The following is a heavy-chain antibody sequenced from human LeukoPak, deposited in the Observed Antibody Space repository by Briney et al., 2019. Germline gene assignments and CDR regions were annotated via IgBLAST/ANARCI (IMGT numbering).Heavy chain of an antibody. CDR3: ARTYGSGSYHYYYYYGMDV. CDR2: ISYDGNNE. D-gene: IGHD3-10*01. J-gene: IGHJ6*02. CDR1: GFIFSSYA. V-gene: IGHV3-30-3*01. Sequence: GGSLRLSCAAFGFIFSSYAMHWVRQAPGKGLEWVAIISYDGNNEYYADSVKGRFTISRDDSKNTLYLQMNSLRHEDTAVYYCARTYGSGSYHYYYYYGMDVWGQGTTVTVSS.